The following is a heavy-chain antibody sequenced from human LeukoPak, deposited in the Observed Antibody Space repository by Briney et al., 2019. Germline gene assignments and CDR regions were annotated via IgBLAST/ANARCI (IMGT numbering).Heavy chain of an antibody. CDR1: GYTFTTYG. V-gene: IGHV1-18*01. J-gene: IGHJ4*02. CDR3: AMILYCTTATCYYFDY. Sequence: ASVKVSCKTSGYTFTTYGISWVRQAPGQGLEWMGWISTYSGNTNYAQKLQGRVTMTTDTSTSAAYMELRSLRSDDTAVYYCAMILYCTTATCYYFDYWGQGTLVTVSS. CDR2: ISTYSGNT. D-gene: IGHD2-2*01.